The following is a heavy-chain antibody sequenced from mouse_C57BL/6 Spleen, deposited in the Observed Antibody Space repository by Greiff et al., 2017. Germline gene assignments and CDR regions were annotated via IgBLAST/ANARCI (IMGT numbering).Heavy chain of an antibody. J-gene: IGHJ2*01. CDR2: IDPETGGT. CDR1: GYTFTDYE. V-gene: IGHV1-15*01. CDR3: TRVFDY. Sequence: VQLQQSGAELVRPGASVTLSCKASGYTFTDYEMHWVKQTPVHGLEWIGAIDPETGGTAYNQKFKGKAILTADKSSSTASMELRSLTSEDSAVYYCTRVFDYWGQGTTLTVSS.